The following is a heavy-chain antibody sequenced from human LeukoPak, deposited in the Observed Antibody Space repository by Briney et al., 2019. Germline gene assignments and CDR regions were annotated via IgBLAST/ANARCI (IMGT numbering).Heavy chain of an antibody. CDR2: IDNSGST. Sequence: SETLSLTCTVSGGSISSYYWSWIRQSPGKGLEWIRYIDNSGSTKYNPSLKSPVTISEDTSKKQLSLRLSSVTAADTAVYYCVRTRYCISTSCYADYWGQGTLVTVSS. J-gene: IGHJ4*02. D-gene: IGHD2-2*01. V-gene: IGHV4-59*08. CDR1: GGSISSYY. CDR3: VRTRYCISTSCYADY.